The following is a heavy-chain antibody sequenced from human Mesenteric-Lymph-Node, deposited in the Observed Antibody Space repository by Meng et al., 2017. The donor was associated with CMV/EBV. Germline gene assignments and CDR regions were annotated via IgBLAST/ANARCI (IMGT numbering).Heavy chain of an antibody. J-gene: IGHJ4*02. V-gene: IGHV7-4-1*02. CDR1: GFTLVSNA. CDR2: VNVKTGDP. CDR3: ASGWGTGPLDY. Sequence: SCKPSGFTLVSNAMNWVRQTPGQGLEWMRWVNVKTGDPTYAQDFTGRFVFSFDTSVSTTYLQISSLKTEDTAVYYCASGWGTGPLDYWGQGTLVTVSS. D-gene: IGHD3-16*01.